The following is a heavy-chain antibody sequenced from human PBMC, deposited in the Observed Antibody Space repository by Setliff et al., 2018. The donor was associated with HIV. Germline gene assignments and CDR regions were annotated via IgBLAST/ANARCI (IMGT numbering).Heavy chain of an antibody. D-gene: IGHD5-12*01. CDR3: ARGLEAYSGYGIDY. CDR2: INHSGST. J-gene: IGHJ4*02. CDR1: GGSFNTRRTK. V-gene: IGHV4-39*07. Sequence: SETLSLTCRVSGGSFNTRRTKWGWIRQPPGKGLEWIGEINHSGSTNYNPSLKSRVTISVDTSKNQFSLELSSVTAADTAVYYCARGLEAYSGYGIDYWGQGTLVTVSS.